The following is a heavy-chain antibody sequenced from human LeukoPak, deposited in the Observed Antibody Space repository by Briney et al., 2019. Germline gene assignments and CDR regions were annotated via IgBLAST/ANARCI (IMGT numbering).Heavy chain of an antibody. CDR3: ARYSVAGTENWFDP. Sequence: SETLSLTCAVYGGSFSGYYWSWIRQPPGKGLEWIGEINRSGSTNYNPSLKSRVTISVDTSKNQFSLKLSSVTAADTAVYYCARYSVAGTENWFDPWGQGTLVTVSS. CDR2: INRSGST. V-gene: IGHV4-34*01. J-gene: IGHJ5*02. D-gene: IGHD6-19*01. CDR1: GGSFSGYY.